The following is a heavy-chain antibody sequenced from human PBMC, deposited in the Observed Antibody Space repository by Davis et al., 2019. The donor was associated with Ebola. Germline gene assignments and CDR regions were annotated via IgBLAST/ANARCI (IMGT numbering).Heavy chain of an antibody. V-gene: IGHV3-33*08. CDR1: GFTFSSYW. J-gene: IGHJ4*02. CDR3: ARGPNYDFWSGYPDY. Sequence: PGGSLRLSCAASGFTFSSYWMNWVRQAPGKGLEWVAVIWYDGSNKYYAGSVKGRFTISRDNSKNTLYLQMNSQRAEDTAVYYCARGPNYDFWSGYPDYWGQGTLVTVSS. D-gene: IGHD3-3*01. CDR2: IWYDGSNK.